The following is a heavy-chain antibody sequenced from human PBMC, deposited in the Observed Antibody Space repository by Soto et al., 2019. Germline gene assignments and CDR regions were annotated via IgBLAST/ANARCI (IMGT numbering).Heavy chain of an antibody. Sequence: PGESLKISCKGSGYSFTSYWIGWVRQMPGKGLEWMGIIYPGDSDTRYSPSFQGQVTISADKSISTAYLQCSSLKASDTAMYYCARQLGDCSGGSCYSYYYYYGMDVWGQGTTVTVSS. CDR3: ARQLGDCSGGSCYSYYYYYGMDV. D-gene: IGHD2-15*01. V-gene: IGHV5-51*01. CDR1: GYSFTSYW. CDR2: IYPGDSDT. J-gene: IGHJ6*02.